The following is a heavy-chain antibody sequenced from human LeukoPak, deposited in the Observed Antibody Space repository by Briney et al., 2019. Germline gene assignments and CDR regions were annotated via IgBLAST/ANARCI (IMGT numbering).Heavy chain of an antibody. V-gene: IGHV3-11*01. D-gene: IGHD3-10*01. J-gene: IGHJ4*02. CDR2: ISSSGSTI. Sequence: PGGSLRLSCAASGFTFSDYYMNWIRQAPGKGLEWVSYISSSGSTIYYADSVKGRFTISRDNAKNSLYLQMNSLRAEDTAVYYCTGNYYGSGSYADFDYWGQGTLVTVSS. CDR3: TGNYYGSGSYADFDY. CDR1: GFTFSDYY.